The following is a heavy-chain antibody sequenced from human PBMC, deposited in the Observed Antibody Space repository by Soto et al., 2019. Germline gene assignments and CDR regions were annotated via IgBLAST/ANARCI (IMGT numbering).Heavy chain of an antibody. CDR2: IYYSGST. D-gene: IGHD5-18*01. Sequence: SETLSLTCTVSGGSISSSSYYWGWIRQPPGKGLEWIGSIYYSGSTYYNPSLKSRVTISVDTSKNQFSLKLSSVTAADTAVYYCARQIVAGGYSYGSPSYFDYWGQGTLVTVS. V-gene: IGHV4-39*01. CDR1: GGSISSSSYY. CDR3: ARQIVAGGYSYGSPSYFDY. J-gene: IGHJ4*02.